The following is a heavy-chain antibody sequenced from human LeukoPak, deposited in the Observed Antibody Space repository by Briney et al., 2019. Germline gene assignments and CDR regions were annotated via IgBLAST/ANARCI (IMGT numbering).Heavy chain of an antibody. J-gene: IGHJ6*03. CDR2: IRYDGNIK. CDR1: GFSFSSYV. V-gene: IGHV3-30*02. Sequence: GGSLRLSCAASGFSFSSYVMHWVRQAPGKGLEWVAFIRYDGNIKYYAESVRGRFAISRDNSKNTLFLQMNSLRAEDTAVYYCARVGARGDYYYYMDVWGKGTTVTVSS. D-gene: IGHD3-10*01. CDR3: ARVGARGDYYYYMDV.